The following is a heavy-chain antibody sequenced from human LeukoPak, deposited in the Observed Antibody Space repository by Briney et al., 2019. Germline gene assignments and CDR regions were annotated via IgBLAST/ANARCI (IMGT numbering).Heavy chain of an antibody. V-gene: IGHV4-34*01. CDR2: INHSGST. CDR3: ARKGYEAAFDI. D-gene: IGHD5-12*01. CDR1: GGSFSGYH. Sequence: SETLSLTCAVYGGSFSGYHWSWIRQPPGKGLEWIGEINHSGSTNYNPSLKSRVTISVDTSKNQFSLKLSSVTAADTAVYYCARKGYEAAFDIWGQGTMVTVSS. J-gene: IGHJ3*02.